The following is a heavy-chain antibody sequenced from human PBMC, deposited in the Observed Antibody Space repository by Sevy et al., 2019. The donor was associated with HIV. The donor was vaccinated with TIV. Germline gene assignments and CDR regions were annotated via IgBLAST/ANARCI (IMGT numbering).Heavy chain of an antibody. CDR2: FYLGGST. J-gene: IGHJ4*02. D-gene: IGHD5-18*01. CDR1: GYSISSGYY. V-gene: IGHV4-38-2*02. CDR3: VRLVTAVVYYFDY. Sequence: SETLSLTCTVSGYSISSGYYWGWIRQSPGKGLEWIGSFYLGGSTYYNPSLKSRVTISPDSSKNQFSLKLNSVTAADMAVYFCVRLVTAVVYYFDYWGQGTLVTVSS.